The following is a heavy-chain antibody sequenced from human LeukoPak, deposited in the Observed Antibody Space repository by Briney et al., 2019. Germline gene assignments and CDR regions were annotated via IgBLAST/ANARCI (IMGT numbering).Heavy chain of an antibody. V-gene: IGHV3-30*18. CDR1: GFTFSSYG. CDR3: ANKLSYSSGWF. D-gene: IGHD6-19*01. J-gene: IGHJ4*02. CDR2: ISYDGSNK. Sequence: GGSLRLSCAASGFTFSSYGMHWVRQAPGKGLEWAAVISYDGSNKYYADSVKGRFTISRNNSKNTVYLQMNSLRTEDTAVYYCANKLSYSSGWFWGQGTPVTVSS.